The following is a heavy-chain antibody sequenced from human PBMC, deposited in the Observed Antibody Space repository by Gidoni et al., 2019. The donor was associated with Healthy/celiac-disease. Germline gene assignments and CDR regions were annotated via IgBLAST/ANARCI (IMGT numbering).Heavy chain of an antibody. Sequence: QVQLQESGPGLVKPSETLSLTCTVSGYSISSGYYWGWIRQPPGKGLEWIGSIYHSGSTYYNPSLKSRVTISVDTSKNQFSLKLSSVTAADTAVYYCARVAGDSSGYFDAFDIWGQGTMVTVSS. CDR3: ARVAGDSSGYFDAFDI. CDR1: GYSISSGYY. D-gene: IGHD3-22*01. J-gene: IGHJ3*02. CDR2: IYHSGST. V-gene: IGHV4-38-2*02.